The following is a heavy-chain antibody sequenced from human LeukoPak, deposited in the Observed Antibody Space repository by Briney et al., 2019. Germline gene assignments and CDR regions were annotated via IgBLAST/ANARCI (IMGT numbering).Heavy chain of an antibody. CDR1: GASISSGSYY. V-gene: IGHV4-61*02. Sequence: PSETLSLTCTVSGASISSGSYYWSWIRQPAGKGLEWIGRIYISGSTNYNPSLKSRVTISVDTSKNQFSLKLNSVTAADTAVYYCARDHQYSGSYDPYYSYYYMDVWGKGTTVTISS. D-gene: IGHD1-26*01. J-gene: IGHJ6*03. CDR2: IYISGST. CDR3: ARDHQYSGSYDPYYSYYYMDV.